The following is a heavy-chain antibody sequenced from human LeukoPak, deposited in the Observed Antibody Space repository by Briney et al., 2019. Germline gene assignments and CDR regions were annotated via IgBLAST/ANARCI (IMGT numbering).Heavy chain of an antibody. CDR3: ARLTYYDILTGYPPSEY. CDR1: GYTFTGYY. CDR2: INPNSGGT. D-gene: IGHD3-9*01. Sequence: ASVKVSCKASGYTFTGYYMHWMRQAPGQGLEWMGWINPNSGGTNYAQKFQGRVTMTRDTSISTAYMELSRLRSDDTAVYYCARLTYYDILTGYPPSEYWGQGTLVTVSS. V-gene: IGHV1-2*02. J-gene: IGHJ4*02.